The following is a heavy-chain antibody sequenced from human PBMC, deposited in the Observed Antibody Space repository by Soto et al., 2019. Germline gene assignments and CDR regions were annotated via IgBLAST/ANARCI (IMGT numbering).Heavy chain of an antibody. CDR3: AKGSVVVAATQKYYFDY. CDR1: GFTFSSYA. CDR2: ISGSGGST. V-gene: IGHV3-23*01. J-gene: IGHJ4*02. Sequence: EVQLLESGGGLVQPGGSLRLSCAASGFTFSSYAMSWVRQAPGKGLEWVSAISGSGGSTYYADSVKGRFTISRDNSKNTLYLQMNSQRAEDTDVYYCAKGSVVVAATQKYYFDYWGQGTLVTVSS. D-gene: IGHD2-15*01.